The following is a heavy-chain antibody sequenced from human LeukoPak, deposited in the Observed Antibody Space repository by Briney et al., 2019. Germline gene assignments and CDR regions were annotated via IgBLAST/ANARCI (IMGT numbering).Heavy chain of an antibody. CDR1: GGSISSYY. CDR2: IYYSGST. J-gene: IGHJ4*02. D-gene: IGHD3-10*01. CDR3: ARADYYGSGSYLQNFDY. V-gene: IGHV4-59*01. Sequence: PSETLSLTCTASGGSISSYYWSWLRQPPGKGLEWIGYIYYSGSTNYNPSLKSRVTISVDTSKNQFSLKLSSVTAADTAVYYCARADYYGSGSYLQNFDYWGQGTLVTVSS.